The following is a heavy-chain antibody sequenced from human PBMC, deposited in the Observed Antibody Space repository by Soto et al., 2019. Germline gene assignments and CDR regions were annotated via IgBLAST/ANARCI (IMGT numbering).Heavy chain of an antibody. CDR3: AHCTLHDYGDYDPGTSHVFDS. V-gene: IGHV2-5*02. J-gene: IGHJ4*02. D-gene: IGHD4-17*01. Sequence: QITLKESGPSPVKPTQTLTVTCTFSGFSLSNSGVGVAWIRQPPGKALEWLALIYGDNDKRYSPSLKTRLTSTEYTSQNQMVRTMTTMNPVDTATYYCAHCTLHDYGDYDPGTSHVFDSWGQGTLVTVSS. CDR2: IYGDNDK. CDR1: GFSLSNSGVG.